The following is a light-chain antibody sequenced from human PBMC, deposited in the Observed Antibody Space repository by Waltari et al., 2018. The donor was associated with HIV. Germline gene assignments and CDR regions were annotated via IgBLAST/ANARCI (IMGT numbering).Light chain of an antibody. J-gene: IGKJ4*01. CDR3: QQFNSYPLT. CDR1: QDISHF. Sequence: IQLTQSPTFLSAYVGDRVNVTCRASQDISHFLAWYQQKPGKAPKLLIYSASTLRSGVPSRFSGSGSGTQFILSVSSLQSDDFARYYCQQFNSYPLTFGGGTEFEIK. V-gene: IGKV1-9*01. CDR2: SAS.